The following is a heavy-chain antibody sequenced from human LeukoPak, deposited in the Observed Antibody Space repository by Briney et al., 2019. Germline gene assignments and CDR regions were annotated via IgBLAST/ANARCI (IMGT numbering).Heavy chain of an antibody. D-gene: IGHD4-11*01. Sequence: GGSLRLSCAASGFIVSSNYINWVRQAPGKGLEWISILYSGGTAFYADSVKGRFTISRDNSKNTLYLQMNNLRADDTAMYYCARGRQCDYWGQGTLVTVSS. V-gene: IGHV3-53*01. CDR1: GFIVSSNY. CDR2: LYSGGTA. J-gene: IGHJ4*02. CDR3: ARGRQCDY.